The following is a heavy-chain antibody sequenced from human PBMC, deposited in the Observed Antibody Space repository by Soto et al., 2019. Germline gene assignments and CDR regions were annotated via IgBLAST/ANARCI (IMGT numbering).Heavy chain of an antibody. V-gene: IGHV3-21*01. Sequence: GGSLRLACAASGLTFRSFTMNWVRQAPGKGLEWVSTISSNSAYIYYTDALRGRFTISRDNAKNSLHLQMNSLRAEDTAVYYCTRDASRDSSARGWFDPWGPGTLVTVSS. CDR2: ISSNSAYI. J-gene: IGHJ5*02. CDR1: GLTFRSFT. CDR3: TRDASRDSSARGWFDP. D-gene: IGHD6-13*01.